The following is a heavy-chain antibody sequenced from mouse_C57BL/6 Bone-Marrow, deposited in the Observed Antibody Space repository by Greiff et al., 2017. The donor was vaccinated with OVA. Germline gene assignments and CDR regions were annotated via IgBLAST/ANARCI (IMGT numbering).Heavy chain of an antibody. CDR2: IDPENGDT. J-gene: IGHJ2*01. V-gene: IGHV14-4*01. CDR1: GFNIKDDY. D-gene: IGHD1-1*01. CDR3: TNYGSSYGY. Sequence: LKQSGAELVRPGASVKLSCTASGFNIKDDYMHWVKQRPEQGLEWIGWIDPENGDTEYASKFQGKATITADTSSNTAYLQLSSLTSEDTAVYYCTNYGSSYGYWGQGTTLTVSS.